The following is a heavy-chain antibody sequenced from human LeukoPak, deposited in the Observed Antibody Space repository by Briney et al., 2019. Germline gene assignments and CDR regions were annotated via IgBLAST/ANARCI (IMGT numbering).Heavy chain of an antibody. CDR1: GFNFRDHW. V-gene: IGHV3-7*01. J-gene: IGHJ4*01. D-gene: IGHD3-10*01. CDR3: AGSFGDVKNF. CDR2: IKPDGSEK. Sequence: GGSLRLSCAGSGFNFRDHWMSWLRQAPGKGPEWVAHIKPDGSEKYYMDSVKGRFIISRDDARNSLSLQMNSLRAEDTAVYYCAGSFGDVKNFWGQGTLATVSS.